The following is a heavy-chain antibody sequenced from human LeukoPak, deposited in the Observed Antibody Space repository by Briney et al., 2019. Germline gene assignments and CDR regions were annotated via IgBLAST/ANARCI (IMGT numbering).Heavy chain of an antibody. V-gene: IGHV4-38-2*01. D-gene: IGHD3-16*01. CDR2: IYGTGPT. Sequence: SETLSLTCAVSGCSLCKNYYWGWIRQPPGKGLEWIGRIYGTGPTSYNPSLMNRVTMSVDTSKNHFSLKLTSVTAADTAVYYCARYDSRGSASTRFDYWGQGILVTISS. J-gene: IGHJ4*02. CDR3: ARYDSRGSASTRFDY. CDR1: GCSLCKNYY.